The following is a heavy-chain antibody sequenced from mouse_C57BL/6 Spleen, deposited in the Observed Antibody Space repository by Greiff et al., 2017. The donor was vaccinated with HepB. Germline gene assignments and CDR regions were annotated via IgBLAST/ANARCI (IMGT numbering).Heavy chain of an antibody. V-gene: IGHV1-54*01. Sequence: VQLQQSGAELVRPGTSVKVSCKASGYAFTNHLIAWVKQRPGQGLEWIGVINHGSGGTNYNEKFKGKATLTAYKASSTAYMQLSSLPSEDAAVYFCARSGGTGYYFDYWGQGTTLTVSS. CDR3: ARSGGTGYYFDY. CDR2: INHGSGGT. CDR1: GYAFTNHL. J-gene: IGHJ2*01. D-gene: IGHD4-1*01.